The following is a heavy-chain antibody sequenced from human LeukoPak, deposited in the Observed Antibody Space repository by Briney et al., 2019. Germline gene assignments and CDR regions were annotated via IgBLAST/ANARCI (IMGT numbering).Heavy chain of an antibody. D-gene: IGHD6-19*01. CDR1: GFTFISYA. V-gene: IGHV3-23*01. Sequence: GGSLRLSCAASGFTFISYAMSWVRQAPVKGLEWVSIISGSGGSTYYADSVKGRFTISRDNSKNTLYLQMNNLRAEDTAVYYCAVCHWHSSGCRNDYWGQGTLVTVSS. CDR2: ISGSGGST. CDR3: AVCHWHSSGCRNDY. J-gene: IGHJ4*02.